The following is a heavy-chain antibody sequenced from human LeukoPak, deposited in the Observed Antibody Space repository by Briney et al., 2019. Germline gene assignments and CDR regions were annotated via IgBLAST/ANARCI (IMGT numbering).Heavy chain of an antibody. V-gene: IGHV4-59*01. CDR2: IYYSGST. Sequence: SETLSLTCTVSGGSISSYYWSWIRQPPGKGLEWIGYIYYSGSTNYNPSLKSRVTISVDTSKNQFSLKLSSVTAADTAVYYCARDDPIVVGSFDYWGQGTLVTVSS. CDR3: ARDDPIVVGSFDY. J-gene: IGHJ4*02. CDR1: GGSISSYY. D-gene: IGHD2-2*01.